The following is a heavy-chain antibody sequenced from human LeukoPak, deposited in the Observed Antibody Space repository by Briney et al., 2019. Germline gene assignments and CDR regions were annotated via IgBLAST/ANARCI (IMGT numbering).Heavy chain of an antibody. V-gene: IGHV4-39*07. CDR1: GGSISSSSYY. CDR3: ARRGGYSYVLKNWFDP. D-gene: IGHD5-18*01. Sequence: SETLSLTCTVSGGSISSSSYYWGWIRQPPGKGLEWIGSIYYSGSTYYNPSLKSRVTISVDTSKNQFSLKLSSVTAADTAVYYCARRGGYSYVLKNWFDPWGQGTLVTVSS. CDR2: IYYSGST. J-gene: IGHJ5*02.